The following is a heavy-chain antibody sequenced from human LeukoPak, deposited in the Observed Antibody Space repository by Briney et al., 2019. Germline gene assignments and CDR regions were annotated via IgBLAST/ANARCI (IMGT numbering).Heavy chain of an antibody. CDR3: AREGASSTSTPFDY. CDR1: GFTFSSYA. J-gene: IGHJ4*02. V-gene: IGHV3-74*01. D-gene: IGHD6-13*01. Sequence: GGSLRLSCATSGFTFSSYAMNWVRQAPGKGLVWVSRINSDGSSTSYADSVKGRFTISRDNAKNTLYLQMNSLRAEDTAVYYCAREGASSTSTPFDYWGQGTLVTVSS. CDR2: INSDGSST.